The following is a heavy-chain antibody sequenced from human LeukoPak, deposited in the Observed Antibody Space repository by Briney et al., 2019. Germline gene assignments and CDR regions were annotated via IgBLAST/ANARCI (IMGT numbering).Heavy chain of an antibody. Sequence: SETLSLTCTVSGGSINSDNYYWSWIRQPAGKGLEWIGRIYTSGSTNYNPSLKSRVTISVDTSKNQFSLKLSSVTAADTAVYYCARIVFPERYCSGGSCYTKNYWYFDLWGRGTLVTVSS. V-gene: IGHV4-61*02. J-gene: IGHJ2*01. CDR2: IYTSGST. CDR3: ARIVFPERYCSGGSCYTKNYWYFDL. CDR1: GGSINSDNYY. D-gene: IGHD2-15*01.